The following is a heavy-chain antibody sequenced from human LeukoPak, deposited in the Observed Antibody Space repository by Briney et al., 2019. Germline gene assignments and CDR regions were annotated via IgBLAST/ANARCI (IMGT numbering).Heavy chain of an antibody. Sequence: GGSLRLSCAASGFTFSSYGMHWVRQAPGKGPEWVAVIWYDGSNKYYADSVKGRFTISRDNSKNTLYLQMSSLRAEDTAVYYCAQKTPGTHPFDYWGQGTLVTVSS. D-gene: IGHD6-13*01. V-gene: IGHV3-33*06. J-gene: IGHJ4*02. CDR2: IWYDGSNK. CDR3: AQKTPGTHPFDY. CDR1: GFTFSSYG.